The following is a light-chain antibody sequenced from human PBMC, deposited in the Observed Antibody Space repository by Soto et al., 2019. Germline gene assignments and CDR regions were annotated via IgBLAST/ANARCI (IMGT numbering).Light chain of an antibody. J-gene: IGLJ1*01. Sequence: SGPTLPGPVSRSPGQSITSTCTGTSSDVGSYNLVSWYQQHPGKAPRLMIYEDSERPSGVSDRFSGSKSGNTAPLTISGPQAEDEADYYCFSYADSSTYVFGSGTKVTVL. CDR2: EDS. CDR3: FSYADSSTYV. V-gene: IGLV2-23*01. CDR1: SSDVGSYNL.